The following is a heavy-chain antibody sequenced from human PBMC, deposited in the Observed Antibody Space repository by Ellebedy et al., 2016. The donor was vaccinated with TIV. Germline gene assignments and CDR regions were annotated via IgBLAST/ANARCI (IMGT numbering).Heavy chain of an antibody. V-gene: IGHV3-33*08. CDR2: IWYDGSNK. D-gene: IGHD3-3*01. Sequence: PGGSLRLSCAASGFTFSSYGMHWVRQAPGKGLEWVAVIWYDGSNKYYADSVKGRFTISSDNSKTTLYLQMNSLRAEDTAVYYCARDGDPYDFWSGYPNENRYYYGMDVWGQGTTVTVSS. CDR3: ARDGDPYDFWSGYPNENRYYYGMDV. J-gene: IGHJ6*02. CDR1: GFTFSSYG.